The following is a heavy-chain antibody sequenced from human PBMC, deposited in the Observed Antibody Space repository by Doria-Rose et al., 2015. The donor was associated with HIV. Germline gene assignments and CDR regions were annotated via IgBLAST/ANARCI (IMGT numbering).Heavy chain of an antibody. V-gene: IGHV3-30*02. CDR2: IRHDGSNE. J-gene: IGHJ4*02. D-gene: IGHD1-26*01. CDR3: AKDRGATFDY. Sequence: QVQLVQSGGGVVRPGGSLRLSCVASGFAFSSYGMHWVRQAPGKGLEWVTFIRHDGSNENYADSVKGRFTISRDNSKNTLHLQMNSLRGDDTAIYYCAKDRGATFDYWGQGTLVTVS. CDR1: GFAFSSYG.